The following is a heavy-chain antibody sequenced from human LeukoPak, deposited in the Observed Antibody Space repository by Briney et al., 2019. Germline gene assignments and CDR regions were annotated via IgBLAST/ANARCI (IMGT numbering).Heavy chain of an antibody. Sequence: GGSLKLSCAASGFTFSGSAMHWVRQASGKGLEWVGRIRSKANSYATAYAASVKGRFTISRDDSKNTAYLQMDSLETEDTAVYYCTTSRDILTGYYPLTGYYYYMDVWGKGTTVTVSS. CDR1: GFTFSGSA. CDR2: IRSKANSYAT. CDR3: TTSRDILTGYYPLTGYYYYMDV. D-gene: IGHD3-9*01. J-gene: IGHJ6*03. V-gene: IGHV3-73*01.